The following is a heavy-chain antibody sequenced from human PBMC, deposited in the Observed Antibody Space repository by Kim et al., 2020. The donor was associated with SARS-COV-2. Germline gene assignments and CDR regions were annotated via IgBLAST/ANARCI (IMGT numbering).Heavy chain of an antibody. J-gene: IGHJ6*02. CDR1: GFTFSSYW. D-gene: IGHD5-18*01. Sequence: GGSLRLSCAASGFTFSSYWMSWVRQAPGKGLEWVANIKQDGSEKYYVDSVKGRFTISRDNAKNSLYLQMNSLRAEDTAVYYCAREGTAMVTGLAYGMDVWGQGTTVTVSS. CDR2: IKQDGSEK. V-gene: IGHV3-7*03. CDR3: AREGTAMVTGLAYGMDV.